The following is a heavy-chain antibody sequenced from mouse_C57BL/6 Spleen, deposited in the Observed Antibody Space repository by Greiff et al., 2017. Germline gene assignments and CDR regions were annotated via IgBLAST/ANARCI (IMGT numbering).Heavy chain of an antibody. V-gene: IGHV1-61*01. CDR3: ARQLRLSYFDY. Sequence: QVQLQQPGAELVRPGSSVKLSCKASGYTFTSYWMDWVKQRPGQGLEWIGNIYPSDSETHYNQKFKDKATLTVDKSSSTAYRQLSSLTSEDSAVYYCARQLRLSYFDYWGQGTTLTVSS. D-gene: IGHD3-2*02. J-gene: IGHJ2*01. CDR1: GYTFTSYW. CDR2: IYPSDSET.